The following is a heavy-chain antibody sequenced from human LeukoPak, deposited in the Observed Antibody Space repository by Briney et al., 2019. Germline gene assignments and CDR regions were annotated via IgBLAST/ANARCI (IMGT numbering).Heavy chain of an antibody. J-gene: IGHJ4*02. CDR1: GGSISSGSYY. V-gene: IGHV4-61*02. CDR2: IYTSGST. Sequence: PSETLSLTCTVSGGSISSGSYYWSWIRQPAGKGLEWIGRIYTSGSTNYNPSLKSRVTISVDTSKNQFSLKLSSVTAADTAVYYCARGYWGSDYWGQGTLVTVSS. D-gene: IGHD7-27*01. CDR3: ARGYWGSDY.